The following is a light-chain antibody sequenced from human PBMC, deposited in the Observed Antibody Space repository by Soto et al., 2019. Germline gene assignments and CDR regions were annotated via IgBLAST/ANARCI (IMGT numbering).Light chain of an antibody. CDR2: AAS. CDR3: QKYNSAPRT. J-gene: IGKJ2*01. CDR1: QGIRPS. V-gene: IGKV1-27*01. Sequence: DIQMPQSPSTLSASVGDRVTITCRASQGIRPSLAWFQQKPGKIPNLLIYAASTLQSGVPSRFSGSGSGTNFTLTISSLQPEDVATYYCQKYNSAPRTFGQGTKLQIK.